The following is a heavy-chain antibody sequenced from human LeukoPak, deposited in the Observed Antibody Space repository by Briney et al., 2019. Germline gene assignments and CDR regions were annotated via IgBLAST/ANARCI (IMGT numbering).Heavy chain of an antibody. CDR3: ARDSQTVVVTAMDV. CDR1: GGTFSSYA. CDR2: INSHSGGT. D-gene: IGHD2-21*02. V-gene: IGHV1-2*02. J-gene: IGHJ6*03. Sequence: ASVKVSCKASGGTFSSYAISWVRQAPGQGLEWMGWINSHSGGTNYAPKFQGRVNMTRDTSISTVYMGLSSLRSDDTAIYYCARDSQTVVVTAMDVWGKGTAVTISS.